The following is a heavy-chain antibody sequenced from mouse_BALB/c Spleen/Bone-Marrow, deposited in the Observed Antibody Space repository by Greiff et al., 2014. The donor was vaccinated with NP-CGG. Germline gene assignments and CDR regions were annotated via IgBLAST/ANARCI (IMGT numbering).Heavy chain of an antibody. Sequence: QVQLQQPGPELVKPGASVKMSCKASGYTFTDYVISWVKQRTRQGLEWIGEIYPGSGSTYYNEKFKGKATLTADKSSNTAYMQLSSLTSEDSAVYFCGRAFAYWGQGTLVTVSA. J-gene: IGHJ3*01. CDR3: GRAFAY. V-gene: IGHV1-77*01. CDR1: GYTFTDYV. CDR2: IYPGSGST. D-gene: IGHD3-3*01.